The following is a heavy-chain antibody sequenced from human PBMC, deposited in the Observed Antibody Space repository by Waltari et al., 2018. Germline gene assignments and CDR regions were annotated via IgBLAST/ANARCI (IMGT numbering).Heavy chain of an antibody. D-gene: IGHD6-19*01. Sequence: QVQLVPSGAEVKKPGASVKVSCKASGCTFTGYYMTWVRQAPGQGLEWMGWINPNSGGTNYAQKFQGRVTMTRDTSISTAYMELSRLRSDDTAVYYCARAVSGWYRFDYWGQGTLVTVSS. CDR1: GCTFTGYY. V-gene: IGHV1-2*02. CDR2: INPNSGGT. CDR3: ARAVSGWYRFDY. J-gene: IGHJ4*02.